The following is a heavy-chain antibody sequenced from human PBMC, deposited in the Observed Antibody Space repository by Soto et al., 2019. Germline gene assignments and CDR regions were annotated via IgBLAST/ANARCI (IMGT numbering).Heavy chain of an antibody. D-gene: IGHD6-13*01. J-gene: IGHJ5*02. CDR2: ISYDGSNK. V-gene: IGHV3-30-3*01. CDR1: GFTFSSYA. CDR3: ARDLSRYSSSWYGWFDP. Sequence: GESLKISCAASGFTFSSYAMHWVRQAPGKGLEWVAVISYDGSNKYYADSVKGRFTISSDNSKNTLYLQMNSLRAEDTAVYYCARDLSRYSSSWYGWFDPWGQGTLVTVSS.